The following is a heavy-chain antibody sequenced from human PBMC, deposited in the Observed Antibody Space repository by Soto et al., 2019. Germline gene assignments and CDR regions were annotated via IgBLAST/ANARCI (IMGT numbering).Heavy chain of an antibody. D-gene: IGHD1-26*01. Sequence: QVQLVQSGAEVKKPGSSLKVSCTASGCTFGSYAISWERQAPGQGLEWVGGIIPIVGSANYAQKLQDRVTITADESTTTTYLELSSLRPEDAAVYYSAARERGGAFDIWGQGTMVPITS. V-gene: IGHV1-69*01. CDR1: GCTFGSYA. CDR3: AARERGGAFDI. J-gene: IGHJ3*02. CDR2: IIPIVGSA.